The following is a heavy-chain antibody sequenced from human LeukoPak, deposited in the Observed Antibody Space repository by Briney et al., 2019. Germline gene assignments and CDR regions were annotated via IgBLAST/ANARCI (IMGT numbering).Heavy chain of an antibody. J-gene: IGHJ4*02. CDR1: GGSISSYY. CDR2: IYYSGSTT. V-gene: IGHV4-59*12. Sequence: SETLSLTCTVSGGSISSYYWNWIRQPPGMGLEWIGYIYYSGSTTNYNPSLKSRVTISVDTSKNQFSLKLSSVTAADTAVYYCARTVVVINRPFDYWGQGTLVTVSS. D-gene: IGHD3-22*01. CDR3: ARTVVVINRPFDY.